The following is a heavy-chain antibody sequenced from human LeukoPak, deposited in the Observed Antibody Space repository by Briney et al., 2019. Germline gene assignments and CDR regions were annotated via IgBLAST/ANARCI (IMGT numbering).Heavy chain of an antibody. CDR3: ARDSYSYGYGGFDY. J-gene: IGHJ4*02. V-gene: IGHV4-30-4*01. CDR2: IYSAGNT. D-gene: IGHD5-18*01. CDR1: GGSISSGDRY. Sequence: SETLSLTCTVSGGSISSGDRYWSWIRQSPGKGLEWIGYIYSAGNTYYNPSLKSRVIISVDTSKNQFSLELNSVTAADTAVYYCARDSYSYGYGGFDYWGQGILVTVSS.